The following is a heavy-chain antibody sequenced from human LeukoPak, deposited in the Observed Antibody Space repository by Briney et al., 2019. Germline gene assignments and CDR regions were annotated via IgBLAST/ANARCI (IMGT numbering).Heavy chain of an antibody. J-gene: IGHJ4*02. CDR1: GFTFSSYG. Sequence: GGSLRLSCAASGFTFSSYGMHWGRQAPGKGLEGVAVISYDGSNKYYADSVKGRFTISRDNSKNTLYLQMNSLRAEDTAVYYCAKDYDIEAGTYFDYWGQGTLVTVSS. CDR3: AKDYDIEAGTYFDY. CDR2: ISYDGSNK. D-gene: IGHD3-9*01. V-gene: IGHV3-30*18.